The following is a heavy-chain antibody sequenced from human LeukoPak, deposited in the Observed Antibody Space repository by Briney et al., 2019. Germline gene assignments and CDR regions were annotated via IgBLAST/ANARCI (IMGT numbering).Heavy chain of an antibody. J-gene: IGHJ5*02. V-gene: IGHV3-23*01. Sequence: PGGSLRLSCAASGFTFTSYAMSWVRQAPGKGLEWVSTINKSGGTTYYADSVKGRFTISRDNSKNTLYLQMDSPRVEDTAVYYCARDNSVRDEAWWFNPWGQGTLVTVSS. CDR1: GFTFTSYA. CDR3: ARDNSVRDEAWWFNP. CDR2: INKSGGTT. D-gene: IGHD5-24*01.